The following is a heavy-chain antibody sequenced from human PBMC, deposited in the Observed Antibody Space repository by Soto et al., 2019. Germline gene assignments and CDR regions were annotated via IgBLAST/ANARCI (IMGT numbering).Heavy chain of an antibody. D-gene: IGHD5-18*01. CDR3: ARDELPYSYGSLPFF. J-gene: IGHJ4*01. Sequence: PSETLSLTCTVSGGSISSGGYYWSWIRQHPGKGLEWIGYIYYSGSTYYNPSLKSRVTISVDTSKNQFSLKLGSVTAADTAVYYCARDELPYSYGSLPFFWGHGTLVTVSS. CDR1: GGSISSGGYY. CDR2: IYYSGST. V-gene: IGHV4-31*03.